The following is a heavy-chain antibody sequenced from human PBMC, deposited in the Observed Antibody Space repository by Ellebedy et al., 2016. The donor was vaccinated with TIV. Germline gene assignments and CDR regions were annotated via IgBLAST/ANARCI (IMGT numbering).Heavy chain of an antibody. CDR3: SRGWSTPDS. D-gene: IGHD2-15*01. CDR1: GFNFNGYA. CDR2: IRSTGSDK. Sequence: PGGSLRLSCAASGFNFNGYAMSWVRQVAGKGLEWVSSIRSTGSDKYYAESVKGRFTISRDNAQDTLFLQMNSLRAEDTAVYFCSRGWSTPDSWGQGTLVIVSS. J-gene: IGHJ4*02. V-gene: IGHV3-21*06.